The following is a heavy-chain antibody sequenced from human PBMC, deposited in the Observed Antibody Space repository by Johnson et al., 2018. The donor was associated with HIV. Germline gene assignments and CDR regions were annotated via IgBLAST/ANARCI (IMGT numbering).Heavy chain of an antibody. CDR3: ARAGGAVRVNGFDM. D-gene: IGHD6-19*01. CDR2: ISGSGGST. CDR1: GFIFSSYA. Sequence: VQLVESGGGVVQPGGSLRLSCAASGFIFSSYAMSWVRQAPGKGLEWVSAISGSGGSTYYADSVKGRFTISRDNSKNTLYLQMNSLRAEDTAVYYCARAGGAVRVNGFDMWGQGTMVTVSS. J-gene: IGHJ3*02. V-gene: IGHV3-23*04.